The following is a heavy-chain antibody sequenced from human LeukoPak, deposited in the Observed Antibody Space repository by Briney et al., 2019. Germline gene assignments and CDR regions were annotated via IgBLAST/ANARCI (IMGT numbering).Heavy chain of an antibody. D-gene: IGHD3-10*01. Sequence: GGSLRLSCAASRFTFSTYNMNWVRQAPGKGLEWVSYISAGSSTIFYADSVKGRFTISRDDARDSLYLQMNSLRAEDTAVYYCTRDFRGLSWYFDYWGQGTLVTVSS. CDR1: RFTFSTYN. V-gene: IGHV3-48*01. CDR3: TRDFRGLSWYFDY. J-gene: IGHJ4*02. CDR2: ISAGSSTI.